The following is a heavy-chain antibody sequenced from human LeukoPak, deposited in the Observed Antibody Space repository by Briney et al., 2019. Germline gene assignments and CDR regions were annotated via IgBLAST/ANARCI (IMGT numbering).Heavy chain of an antibody. J-gene: IGHJ3*02. CDR1: GFIFSSYG. D-gene: IGHD6-13*01. CDR3: AKGFSSMAFDI. V-gene: IGHV3-30*18. Sequence: GGSLRLSCAASGFIFSSYGMHWVRQAPGKGLEWVAVISYDGSNKYYADSVKGRFTISRDNSKNTLYLQMNSLRAEDTAVYYCAKGFSSMAFDIWGQGTMVTVSS. CDR2: ISYDGSNK.